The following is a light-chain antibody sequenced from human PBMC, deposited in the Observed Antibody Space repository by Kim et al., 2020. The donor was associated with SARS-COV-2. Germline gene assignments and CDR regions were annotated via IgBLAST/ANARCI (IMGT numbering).Light chain of an antibody. J-gene: IGLJ3*02. CDR1: SSNSGNNY. CDR3: GTWDSSLSAVV. CDR2: GNT. Sequence: GQKVHISCSGSSSNSGNNYVSWYQQLPGTAPKLLISGNTERPSGIPDRFSGSKSGTSATLGITGLQTGDEADYYCGTWDSSLSAVVFGGGTQLTVL. V-gene: IGLV1-51*01.